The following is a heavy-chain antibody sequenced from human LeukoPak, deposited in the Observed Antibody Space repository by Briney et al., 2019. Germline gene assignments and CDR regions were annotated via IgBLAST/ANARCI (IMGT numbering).Heavy chain of an antibody. D-gene: IGHD3-10*01. V-gene: IGHV3-48*01. CDR2: ISSGGGTI. J-gene: IGHJ4*02. CDR3: ARDVYASGSYWFDY. CDR1: GFTLSTYG. Sequence: GGSLRLSCAASGFTLSTYGLNWVRQAPGKGLEWLSYISSGGGTIYYADSLKGRFTISRDNAKNSLYLQMNSLRAEDTAMYYCARDVYASGSYWFDYWGQGTLVTVSS.